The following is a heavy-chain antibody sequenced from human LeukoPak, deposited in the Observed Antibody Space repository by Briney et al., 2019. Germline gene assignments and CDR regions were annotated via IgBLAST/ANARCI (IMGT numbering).Heavy chain of an antibody. CDR1: GFTFSRYW. V-gene: IGHV3-7*01. CDR3: ARVSSSWLYYMDV. J-gene: IGHJ6*03. CDR2: IKQDGSEK. D-gene: IGHD6-13*01. Sequence: GGPLRLSCAASGFTFSRYWMSWVRQAPGKGLEWVANIKQDGSEKYYVDSVKGRFTISRDNAKNSLYLQMNSLRAEDTAVYYCARVSSSWLYYMDVWGKGTTVTVSS.